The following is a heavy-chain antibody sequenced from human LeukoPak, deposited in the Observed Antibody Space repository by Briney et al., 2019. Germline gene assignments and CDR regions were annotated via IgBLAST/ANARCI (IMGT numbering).Heavy chain of an antibody. Sequence: SETLSLTCTVSGGSISSYYWSWIRRPAGKGLEWIGRIYTSGSTNYNPSLKSRVTMSADKSKNQFSLNLRSVTAADTAVYYCLYGGNSGDWVYWGQGTLVTVSS. CDR2: IYTSGST. J-gene: IGHJ4*02. D-gene: IGHD4-23*01. V-gene: IGHV4-4*07. CDR1: GGSISSYY. CDR3: LYGGNSGDWVY.